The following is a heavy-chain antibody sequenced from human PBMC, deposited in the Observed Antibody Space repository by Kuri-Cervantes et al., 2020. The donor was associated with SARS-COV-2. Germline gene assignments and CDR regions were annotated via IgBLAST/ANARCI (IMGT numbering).Heavy chain of an antibody. CDR2: IKQDGSEK. J-gene: IGHJ3*02. V-gene: IGHV3-7*01. Sequence: GGSLRLSCAASGFTFSSYWTSWVRQAPGKGLEWVANIKQDGSEKYYVDSVKGRFTISRDNAKNSLYLQMNSLRAEDTAVYYCARLDSSSWYGILSDAFDIWGQGTMVTVSS. D-gene: IGHD6-13*01. CDR1: GFTFSSYW. CDR3: ARLDSSSWYGILSDAFDI.